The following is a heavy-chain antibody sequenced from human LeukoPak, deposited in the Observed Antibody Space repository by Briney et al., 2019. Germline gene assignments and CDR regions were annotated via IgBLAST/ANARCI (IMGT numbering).Heavy chain of an antibody. V-gene: IGHV3-7*01. CDR2: IKQDGSEK. Sequence: PGGSLRLSCAASGFTFSSYWMSWVRQAPGKGLEWVANIKQDGSEKYYVDSVKGRFTISRDNAKNSLYLQMNSLRAEDTAVYYCAREAYDFAKNFDYWGQGTLVTVSS. D-gene: IGHD3-3*01. CDR3: AREAYDFAKNFDY. CDR1: GFTFSSYW. J-gene: IGHJ4*02.